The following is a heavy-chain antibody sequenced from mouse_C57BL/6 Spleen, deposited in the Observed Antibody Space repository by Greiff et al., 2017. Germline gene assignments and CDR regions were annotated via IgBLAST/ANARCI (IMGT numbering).Heavy chain of an antibody. CDR3: ARQNYGSSYRYCDV. D-gene: IGHD1-1*01. CDR2: IYPRSGNT. V-gene: IGHV1-81*01. J-gene: IGHJ1*03. CDR1: GYTFTSYG. Sequence: QVQLKESGAELARPGASVKLSCKASGYTFTSYGISWVKQRTGPGLEWIGEIYPRSGNTYYNEKFKGKATLTADKSSSTAYMELRSLTSEDSAVYFCARQNYGSSYRYCDVWGTGTTVTVSS.